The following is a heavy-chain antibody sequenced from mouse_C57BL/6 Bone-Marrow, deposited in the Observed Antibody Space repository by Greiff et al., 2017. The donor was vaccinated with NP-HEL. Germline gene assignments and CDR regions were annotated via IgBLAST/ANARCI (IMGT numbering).Heavy chain of an antibody. J-gene: IGHJ4*01. CDR3: ARNSAMDY. V-gene: IGHV1-76*01. Sequence: VQLKQSGAELVRPGASVKLSCKASGYTFTDYYINWVKQRPGQGLEWIARIYPGSGNTYYNEKFKGKATLTAEKSSSTAYMQLSSLTSEDSAVYFCARNSAMDYWGQGTSVTVSS. CDR2: IYPGSGNT. CDR1: GYTFTDYY.